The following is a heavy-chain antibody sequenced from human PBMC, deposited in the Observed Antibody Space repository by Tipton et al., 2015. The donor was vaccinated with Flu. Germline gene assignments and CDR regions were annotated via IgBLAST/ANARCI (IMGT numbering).Heavy chain of an antibody. J-gene: IGHJ6*02. V-gene: IGHV4-31*01. Sequence: TPSLTCTVSGGSISSGGYYWSWIRQHPGKGLEWIGYIYYSGSTYYNPSLKSLVTISVDTSKNQFSLKLSSVTAADTAVYYCARGYSSSRYDRSGMDVWGQGTTVTVSS. CDR3: ARGYSSSRYDRSGMDV. D-gene: IGHD6-13*01. CDR2: IYYSGST. CDR1: GGSISSGGYY.